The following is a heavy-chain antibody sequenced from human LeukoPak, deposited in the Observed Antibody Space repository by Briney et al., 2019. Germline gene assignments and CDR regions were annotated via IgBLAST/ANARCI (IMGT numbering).Heavy chain of an antibody. CDR1: GFTFSDYG. CDR3: AKGKYSSGGVPDY. Sequence: GKSLRLSCTASGFTFSDYGMHWVRQPPGKGLEWVAIIWYDGSNKTYEDSVKGRFTVSRDNSKNTLYLQINSLRGEDTAVYYCAKGKYSSGGVPDYWGQGTLVTVSS. D-gene: IGHD6-19*01. CDR2: IWYDGSNK. J-gene: IGHJ4*02. V-gene: IGHV3-33*06.